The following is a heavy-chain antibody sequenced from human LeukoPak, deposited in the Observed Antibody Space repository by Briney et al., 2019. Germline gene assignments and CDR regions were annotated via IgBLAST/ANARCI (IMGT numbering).Heavy chain of an antibody. CDR1: GFTFSSYS. Sequence: GGSLRLSCAAAGFTFSSYSMNWVRQAPGKGLEWISYISGRTGTMYYADSVQGRFTISRDNAKNSLYLQLNSLRDEDTAVYYCARDRSPYTTSAYYLDYWGQGTLVTVSS. D-gene: IGHD3-22*01. CDR3: ARDRSPYTTSAYYLDY. V-gene: IGHV3-48*02. J-gene: IGHJ4*02. CDR2: ISGRTGTM.